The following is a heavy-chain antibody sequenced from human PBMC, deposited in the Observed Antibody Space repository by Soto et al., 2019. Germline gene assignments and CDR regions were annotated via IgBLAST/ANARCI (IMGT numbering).Heavy chain of an antibody. V-gene: IGHV4-34*01. CDR2: INHSGST. CDR3: ARGRSWYSREKKGDPRKSAYMDV. J-gene: IGHJ6*03. Sequence: PSETLSLTCAVYGGSFSGYYWSWIRQPPGKGLEWIGEINHSGSTNYNPSLKSRVTISVDTSKNQFSLKLSSVTAADTAVYYCARGRSWYSREKKGDPRKSAYMDVWGKGATVTVSS. D-gene: IGHD6-13*01. CDR1: GGSFSGYY.